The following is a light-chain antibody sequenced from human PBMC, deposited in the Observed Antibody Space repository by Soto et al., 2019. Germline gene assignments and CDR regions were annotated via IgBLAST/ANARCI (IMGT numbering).Light chain of an antibody. CDR2: DAS. CDR1: QSVSSY. Sequence: DIQMTRSPSTLSASVGDRVTITCRASQSVSSYLSWYQQKPGEAPKLLIYDASALPRGVPSRFSGSRSGTKFTLTIASLQPDDFATYYCQQYDASPGTFGPGTKVDIK. V-gene: IGKV1-5*01. CDR3: QQYDASPGT. J-gene: IGKJ1*01.